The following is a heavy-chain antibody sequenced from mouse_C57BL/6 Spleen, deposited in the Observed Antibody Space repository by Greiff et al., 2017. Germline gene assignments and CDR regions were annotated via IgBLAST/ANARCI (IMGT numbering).Heavy chain of an antibody. J-gene: IGHJ3*01. CDR3: ARERSEGFAY. CDR1: GYSITSGYY. V-gene: IGHV3-6*01. CDR2: ISYDGSN. Sequence: DVKLQESGPGLVKPSQSLSLTCSVTGYSITSGYYWNWIRQFPGNKLEWMGYISYDGSNNYNPSLKNRISITRDTSKNQFFLKLNSVTTEDTATYYCARERSEGFAYWGQGTLVTVSA.